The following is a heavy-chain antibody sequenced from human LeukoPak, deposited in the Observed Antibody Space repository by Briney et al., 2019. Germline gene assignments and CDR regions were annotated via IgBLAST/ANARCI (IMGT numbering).Heavy chain of an antibody. CDR1: GFTFSSYA. V-gene: IGHV3-30-3*01. Sequence: PRRSLRLSCADSGFTFSSYAMHWVRQAPGKGLEWVAVISYDGSNKYYADSVKGRFTISRDNSKNTLYLQMNSLRAEDTAVYYCARDWGEVITTPFDYWGQGTLVTVSS. CDR3: ARDWGEVITTPFDY. D-gene: IGHD3-22*01. CDR2: ISYDGSNK. J-gene: IGHJ4*02.